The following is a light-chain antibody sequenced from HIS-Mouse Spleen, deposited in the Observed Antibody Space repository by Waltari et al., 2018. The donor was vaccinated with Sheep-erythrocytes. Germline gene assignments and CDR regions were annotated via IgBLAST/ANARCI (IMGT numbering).Light chain of an antibody. CDR3: AAWDDSLSGNWV. J-gene: IGLJ3*02. Sequence: QPVLTQPPSASGTPGHRLTIPCYESSSYIGSNYVHWPPQLPGTAPKLLIYSNNRRPSGVPDRFSGSKSGTSASLAISGLRSEDEADYYCAAWDDSLSGNWVFGGGTKLTVL. CDR1: SSYIGSNY. CDR2: SNN. V-gene: IGLV1-47*02.